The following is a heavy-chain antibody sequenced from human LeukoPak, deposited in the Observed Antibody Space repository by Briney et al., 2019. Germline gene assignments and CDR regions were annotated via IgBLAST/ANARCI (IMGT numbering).Heavy chain of an antibody. J-gene: IGHJ4*02. V-gene: IGHV3-7*01. Sequence: GGSLRLSCEASGFTFSSYWMAWVRQAPGKGLEWGANIKQDASDKNYVDSVKGRFTISRDNAKNSVYLQMNSLGADDTAVYYCARDNGGALDYWGQGSLVTVSS. CDR1: GFTFSSYW. CDR3: ARDNGGALDY. CDR2: IKQDASDK. D-gene: IGHD3-16*01.